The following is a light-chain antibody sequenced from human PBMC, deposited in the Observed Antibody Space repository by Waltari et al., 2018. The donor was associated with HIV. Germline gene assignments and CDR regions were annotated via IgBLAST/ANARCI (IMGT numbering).Light chain of an antibody. J-gene: IGLJ3*02. CDR2: DDS. Sequence: SYVLTQPPSVSVPPGQTARITCGGNNIGTKNPRRYQQRPGQAPVLVVSDDSDRPSDIPERFSGSNSANTATLSISRVEAGDEADYYCQVWDYNSDRWVFGGGTKLTVL. V-gene: IGLV3-21*02. CDR3: QVWDYNSDRWV. CDR1: NIGTKN.